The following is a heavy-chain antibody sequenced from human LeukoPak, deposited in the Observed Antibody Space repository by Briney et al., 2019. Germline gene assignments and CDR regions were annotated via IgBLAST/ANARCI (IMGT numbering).Heavy chain of an antibody. CDR1: GFTFSAHG. CDR2: VGGGTEI. V-gene: IGHV3-23*01. J-gene: IGHJ4*02. CDR3: AKDATPQYGIWDYFDH. D-gene: IGHD1-26*01. Sequence: PGGSLRLSCVASGFTFSAHGMTWVRQAPGEGMELGASVGGGTEINSADSGKGRFTASRHNSKNTLYLLMNSLSAEHTAVYYCAKDATPQYGIWDYFDHWGQGTPVTVSS.